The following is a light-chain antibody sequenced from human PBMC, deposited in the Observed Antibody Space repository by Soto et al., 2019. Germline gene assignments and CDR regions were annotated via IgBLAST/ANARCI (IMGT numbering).Light chain of an antibody. CDR2: GAS. CDR3: HQYDNWPKT. Sequence: EIVLTQSPATLSLSPGERATLSCXASQSINSTLAWYQQKPGQAPRLLIYGASTRATGIPARFSGSGSGTEFTLTISSLPSEDFAVYYCHQYDNWPKTFGQGTRLEIK. CDR1: QSINST. V-gene: IGKV3-15*01. J-gene: IGKJ5*01.